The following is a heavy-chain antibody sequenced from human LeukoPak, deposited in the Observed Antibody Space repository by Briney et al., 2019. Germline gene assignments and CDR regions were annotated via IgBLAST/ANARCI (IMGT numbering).Heavy chain of an antibody. D-gene: IGHD3-10*01. J-gene: IGHJ5*02. V-gene: IGHV4-38-2*02. CDR2: IYHSGST. Sequence: PSETLSLTCTVSGYSISSSYYWGWIRQPPGKGLEWIGSIYHSGSTYYNPSLKSRVTMSLDLSKTQFSLKLNSVTAADTAVYFCARSGTYYNNWFDPWGQGTLVTVSS. CDR3: ARSGTYYNNWFDP. CDR1: GYSISSSYY.